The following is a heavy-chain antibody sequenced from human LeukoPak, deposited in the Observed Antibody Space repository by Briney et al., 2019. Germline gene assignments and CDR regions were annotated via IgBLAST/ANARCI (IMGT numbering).Heavy chain of an antibody. CDR1: GITFSSYW. Sequence: GGSLRLSCAASGITFSSYWMNRVRQAPGKGLEWVANIKQDGSEKYYVDSAKGRFTISRDNAKNSLYLQMNSLRAEDTAVYYCATSRTFDYWGQGTLVTVSS. CDR2: IKQDGSEK. CDR3: ATSRTFDY. J-gene: IGHJ4*02. V-gene: IGHV3-7*01. D-gene: IGHD1-7*01.